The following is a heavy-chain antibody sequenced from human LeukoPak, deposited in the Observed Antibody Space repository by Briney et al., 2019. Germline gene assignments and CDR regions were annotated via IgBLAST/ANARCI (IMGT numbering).Heavy chain of an antibody. D-gene: IGHD1-14*01. V-gene: IGHV3-30*03. Sequence: GGSLRLSCAASGFTFSNSWINWVRQAPGKGLEWVAVISYDGSNKYYADSVKGRFTISRDNSKNTLYLQMNSLRAEDTAVYYCARRKNRGILFDYWGQGTLVTVSS. CDR1: GFTFSNSW. CDR3: ARRKNRGILFDY. CDR2: ISYDGSNK. J-gene: IGHJ4*02.